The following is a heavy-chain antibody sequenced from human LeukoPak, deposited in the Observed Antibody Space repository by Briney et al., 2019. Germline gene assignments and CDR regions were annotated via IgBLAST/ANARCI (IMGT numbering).Heavy chain of an antibody. V-gene: IGHV3-53*01. CDR2: IHRDDKT. J-gene: IGHJ4*02. CDR1: GFTVSSSF. D-gene: IGHD2-2*01. CDR3: AREVISTPSYFDY. Sequence: GGSLRLSCAASGFTVSSSFIYWFRRAPGKGLEWVSFIHRDDKTYYADSVKGRFTMSRDSSKNTLYLQMNSLGADDTAVYYCAREVISTPSYFDYWGQGILVTVSS.